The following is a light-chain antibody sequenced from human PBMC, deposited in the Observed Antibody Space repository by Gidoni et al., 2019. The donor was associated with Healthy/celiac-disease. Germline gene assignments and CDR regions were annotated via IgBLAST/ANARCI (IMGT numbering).Light chain of an antibody. V-gene: IGLV2-11*01. CDR3: CSYAGSYNFWV. CDR1: SSDVGGYNY. CDR2: DVS. J-gene: IGLJ3*02. Sequence: QSALTHPRSVSGSPGQSVTISCTGTSSDVGGYNYVSWYQQHPGKDPKLMIYDVSKPPSGVPDRFSCSKSCNTASLTISGLQAEDEADYYCCSYAGSYNFWVFGGGTKLTVL.